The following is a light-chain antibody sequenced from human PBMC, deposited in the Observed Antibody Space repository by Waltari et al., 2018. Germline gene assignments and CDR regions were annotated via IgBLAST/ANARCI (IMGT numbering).Light chain of an antibody. Sequence: RTHSPSSQSVSTGDPSIPSRRASQSVRTNLVWYQQKAGQAPRSPIHGASTRASGVPPRFSGSGSGTDFTLIISSLQSEDSALYSCQQNKVWLPITFGGGTKVEIK. CDR1: QSVRTN. J-gene: IGKJ4*01. V-gene: IGKV3-15*01. CDR3: QQNKVWLPIT. CDR2: GAS.